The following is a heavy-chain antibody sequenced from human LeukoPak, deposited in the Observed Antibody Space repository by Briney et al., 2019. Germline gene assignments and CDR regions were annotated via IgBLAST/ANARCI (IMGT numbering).Heavy chain of an antibody. CDR3: ARSVLYSSIES. Sequence: ASVKVSCTASGYTFTVYAIHWVRQAPGQRLEWMGWINAGKGNTKYSQEFQGRVTITRDTSASTAYMELSSLRSEDMAIYYCARSVLYSSIESWGQGTLVTVSS. J-gene: IGHJ4*02. V-gene: IGHV1-3*03. D-gene: IGHD2-2*02. CDR2: INAGKGNT. CDR1: GYTFTVYA.